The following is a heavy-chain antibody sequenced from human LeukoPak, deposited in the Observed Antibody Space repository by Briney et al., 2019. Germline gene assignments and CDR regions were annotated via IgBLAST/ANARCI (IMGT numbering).Heavy chain of an antibody. D-gene: IGHD3-22*01. Sequence: ASVKVSCKASGYTFTGYYMHWARQAPGQGLEWMGWINPNSGGTNYAQKFQGRVTMTRDTSISTAYMELSRLRSDDTAVYYCASGYYDSTGSVYYYYYMDVWGKGTTVTVSS. V-gene: IGHV1-2*02. CDR1: GYTFTGYY. CDR2: INPNSGGT. J-gene: IGHJ6*03. CDR3: ASGYYDSTGSVYYYYYMDV.